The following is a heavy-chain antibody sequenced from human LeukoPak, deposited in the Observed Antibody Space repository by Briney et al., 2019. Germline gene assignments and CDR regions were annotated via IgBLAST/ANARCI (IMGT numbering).Heavy chain of an antibody. CDR3: ARSSDSSGYYDYFDY. D-gene: IGHD3-22*01. CDR1: GYSFTSYW. CDR2: IYPGDSDT. V-gene: IGHV5-51*01. J-gene: IGHJ4*02. Sequence: GESLKISCKTSGYSFTSYWIGWVRQMPGKGLEWMAIIYPGDSDTTYSPSFQGHVTISADKSISTAYLQWSGLKASDTAMYYCARSSDSSGYYDYFDYWGQGTLVTVSS.